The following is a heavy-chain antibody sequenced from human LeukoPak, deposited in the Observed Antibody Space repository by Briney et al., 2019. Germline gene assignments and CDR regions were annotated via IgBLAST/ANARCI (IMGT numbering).Heavy chain of an antibody. CDR1: GGTFSSYT. CDR3: ARDRLVLQNGTYYYYMDV. D-gene: IGHD6-19*01. J-gene: IGHJ6*03. CDR2: IIPILGIA. V-gene: IGHV1-69*04. Sequence: PVKDSCKASGGTFSSYTISWVRQAPGQGLEWMGRIIPILGIANYAQKFQGRVTITADKSTSTAYMELSSLRSEDTAVYYCARDRLVLQNGTYYYYMDVWGKGTMVTISS.